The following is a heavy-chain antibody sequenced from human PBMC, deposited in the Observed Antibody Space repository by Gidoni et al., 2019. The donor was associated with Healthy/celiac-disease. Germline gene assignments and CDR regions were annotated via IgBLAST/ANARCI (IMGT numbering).Heavy chain of an antibody. J-gene: IGHJ3*02. D-gene: IGHD2-15*01. CDR2: IIPIFGTA. CDR3: ARSGAGLRDYCSGGSCYSDAFDI. Sequence: QVQLVQSGAEVKKPGSSVQVPCKASGGTFSSYTISWVRQAPGQGLEWMGGIIPIFGTANYAQKFHGRVTITADEATSTAYMELSSLRSEDTAVYYCARSGAGLRDYCSGGSCYSDAFDIWGQGTMVTVSS. V-gene: IGHV1-69*01. CDR1: GGTFSSYT.